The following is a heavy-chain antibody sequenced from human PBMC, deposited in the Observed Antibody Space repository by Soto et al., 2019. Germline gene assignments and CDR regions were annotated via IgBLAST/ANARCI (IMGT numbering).Heavy chain of an antibody. CDR3: ARDVRFLEWLDRNWFDP. Sequence: ASVKVSCKASGGTFSSYAISWVRQAPGQGLEWMGGIIPIFGAANYAQKFQGRVTITADESTSTAYMELSSLRSEDTAVYYRARDVRFLEWLDRNWFDPWGQGTLVTVSS. CDR1: GGTFSSYA. J-gene: IGHJ5*02. D-gene: IGHD3-3*01. CDR2: IIPIFGAA. V-gene: IGHV1-69*13.